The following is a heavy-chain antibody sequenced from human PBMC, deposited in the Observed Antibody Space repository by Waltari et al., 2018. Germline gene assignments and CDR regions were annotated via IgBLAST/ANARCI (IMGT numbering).Heavy chain of an antibody. CDR1: GGSISSNY. V-gene: IGHV4-59*01. CDR2: IYYSGST. Sequence: QVQLQESGPGLVKPSETLSLTCTVSGGSISSNYGAWIGHPPGKGLEWIGYIYYSGSTNYNPSLKSRVTISVDTSKNQFSLKLSSVTAADTAVYYCAREGGIRGSYYPYYYGMDVWGQGTTVTVSS. CDR3: AREGGIRGSYYPYYYGMDV. J-gene: IGHJ6*02. D-gene: IGHD1-26*01.